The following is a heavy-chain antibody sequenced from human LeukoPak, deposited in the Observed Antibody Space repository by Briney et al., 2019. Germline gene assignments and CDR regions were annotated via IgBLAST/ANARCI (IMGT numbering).Heavy chain of an antibody. CDR3: ARNYYYGSGRKGAIDY. CDR2: IIPILGIA. D-gene: IGHD3-10*01. CDR1: GGTFSSYA. Sequence: GSSVKVSCKASGGTFSSYAISWVRQAPGQGLEWMGRIIPILGIANYAQKFQGRVTITADKSTSTAYMELSSLRSEDTAVYYCARNYYYGSGRKGAIDYWGQGTLVTVSS. V-gene: IGHV1-69*04. J-gene: IGHJ4*02.